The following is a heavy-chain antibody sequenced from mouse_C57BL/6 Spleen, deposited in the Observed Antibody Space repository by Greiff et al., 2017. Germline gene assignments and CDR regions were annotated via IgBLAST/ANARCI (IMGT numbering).Heavy chain of an antibody. V-gene: IGHV1-80*01. CDR3: ARKDGNLYAMDY. J-gene: IGHJ4*01. D-gene: IGHD2-1*01. CDR1: GYAFSSYW. Sequence: VQLQQSGAELVKPGASVKISCKASGYAFSSYWMNWVKQRPGTGLEWIGQIYPGDGDTNYNGKFKGKATLTADKSSSTAYMQRSSLTSEDSAVYFCARKDGNLYAMDYWGQGTSVTVSS. CDR2: IYPGDGDT.